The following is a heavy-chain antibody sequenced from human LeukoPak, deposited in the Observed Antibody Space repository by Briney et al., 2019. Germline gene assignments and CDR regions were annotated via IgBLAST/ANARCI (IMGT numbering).Heavy chain of an antibody. Sequence: PGGSLRLSCAASGFTFSSYWMTWIRQAPGKGLEWVANIKQDGSEKYYVDSVKGRFTISRDNAKNSLYLQMNSLRAEDTAVYYCARDTGGGYSGYDCWGQGTLVTVSS. V-gene: IGHV3-7*01. CDR1: GFTFSSYW. CDR2: IKQDGSEK. J-gene: IGHJ4*02. CDR3: ARDTGGGYSGYDC. D-gene: IGHD5-18*01.